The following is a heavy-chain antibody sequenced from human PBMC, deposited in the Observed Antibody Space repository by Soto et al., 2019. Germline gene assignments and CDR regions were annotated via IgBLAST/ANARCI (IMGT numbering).Heavy chain of an antibody. CDR1: GLTFSGSG. Sequence: GALRVSCAASGLTFSGSGMHWVRQASGKGLEWVGRIRSKANSYATAYAASVKGRFTISRDDSKNTAYLQMNSLKTEDTAVYYCTRLVIADTAMVTLGFDPWGQGT. D-gene: IGHD5-18*01. V-gene: IGHV3-73*01. CDR3: TRLVIADTAMVTLGFDP. CDR2: IRSKANSYAT. J-gene: IGHJ5*02.